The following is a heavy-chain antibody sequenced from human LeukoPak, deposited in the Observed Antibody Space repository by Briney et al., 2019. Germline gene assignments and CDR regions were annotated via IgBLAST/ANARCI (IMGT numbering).Heavy chain of an antibody. CDR3: ARVGDDYGDYIWFDP. J-gene: IGHJ5*02. CDR2: IIPIFGTA. D-gene: IGHD4-17*01. V-gene: IGHV1-69*13. CDR1: GGTFSSYA. Sequence: SVKVSCKASGGTFSSYAISWVRQAPGQGLEWMGGIIPIFGTANYAQKFQGRVTITADESTGTAYMELSSLRSEDTAAYYCARVGDDYGDYIWFDPWGQGTLVTVSS.